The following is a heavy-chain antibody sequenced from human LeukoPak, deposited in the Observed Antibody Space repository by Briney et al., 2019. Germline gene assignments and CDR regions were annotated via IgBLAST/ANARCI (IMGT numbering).Heavy chain of an antibody. CDR2: LNPNSGDT. V-gene: IGHV1-2*02. J-gene: IGHJ4*02. D-gene: IGHD1-20*01. Sequence: ASVKVSCKASGYTFTGYYMHWVRQAPGQGLEWRGWLNPNSGDTNYAQRFQGRVSMTRDTYISTGYMEMSSLRSDDTAVYYCARSGNWTDGLDYWGQGTLVTVSS. CDR1: GYTFTGYY. CDR3: ARSGNWTDGLDY.